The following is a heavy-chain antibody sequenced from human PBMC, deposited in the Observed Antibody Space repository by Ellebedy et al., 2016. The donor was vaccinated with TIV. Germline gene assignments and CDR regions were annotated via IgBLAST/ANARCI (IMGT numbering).Heavy chain of an antibody. V-gene: IGHV3-74*01. CDR3: VRDYFNWLDP. D-gene: IGHD3-10*01. CDR2: INSDGSNT. CDR1: GFSFSSYW. J-gene: IGHJ5*02. Sequence: PGGSLRLSCAASGFSFSSYWIHWVRQAPGKGLVWVSRINSDGSNTTYADFVNGRFTISRDNAKNMVYLQMNSLRAEDTAVYYCVRDYFNWLDPWGQGTLVTVSS.